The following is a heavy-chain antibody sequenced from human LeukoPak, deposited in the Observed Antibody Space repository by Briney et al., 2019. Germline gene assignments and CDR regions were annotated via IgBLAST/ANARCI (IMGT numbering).Heavy chain of an antibody. J-gene: IGHJ6*02. CDR2: ISYDGSNK. CDR1: GFTFSSYA. D-gene: IGHD2-2*01. V-gene: IGHV3-30-3*01. Sequence: GRSLRLSCAASGFTFSSYAMHWVRQAPGKGLEWVAVISYDGSNKYYADSVKGRFTISRDNSKNMLYLQMNSLRAEDTAVYYCTRAGYCSSTSCWYYYYGMDVWGQGTTVTVSS. CDR3: TRAGYCSSTSCWYYYYGMDV.